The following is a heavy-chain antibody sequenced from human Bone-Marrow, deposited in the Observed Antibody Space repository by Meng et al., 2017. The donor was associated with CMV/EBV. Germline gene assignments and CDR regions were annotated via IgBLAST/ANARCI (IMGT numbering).Heavy chain of an antibody. CDR2: INHSGST. D-gene: IGHD3-16*01. Sequence: SETLSLTCAVYGGSFSGYYWSWIRQPPGKGLEWIGEINHSGSTNYNPSLKSRVTISVDTSKNQFSLKLSSVTAADTAVYYCARGVSGAEYYFDYWGQGTLVTVSS. J-gene: IGHJ4*02. CDR1: GGSFSGYY. CDR3: ARGVSGAEYYFDY. V-gene: IGHV4-34*01.